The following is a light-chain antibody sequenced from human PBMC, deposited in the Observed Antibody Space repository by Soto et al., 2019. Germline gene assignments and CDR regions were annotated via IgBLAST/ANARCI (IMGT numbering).Light chain of an antibody. J-gene: IGLJ1*01. CDR3: QSYDSSLSGYV. V-gene: IGLV1-40*01. CDR2: GNS. CDR1: SSNIGAGYD. Sequence: QSVLTQPPSVSGAPGQRVTISCTGSSSNIGAGYDVHWYQQLPGTAPKLLIYGNSNRPSGVPDRFSGSKSGTSASLAITWLQAEDEADYYCQSYDSSLSGYVFGTGTRSPS.